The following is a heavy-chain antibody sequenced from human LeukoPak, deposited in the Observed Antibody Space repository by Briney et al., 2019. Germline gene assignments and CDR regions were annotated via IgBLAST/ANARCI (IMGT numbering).Heavy chain of an antibody. V-gene: IGHV4-39*01. CDR3: ASRPVLRYFDWLQAFDY. CDR1: GGSISSSIYY. CDR2: IYYSGST. J-gene: IGHJ4*02. Sequence: SETLSLTCTVSGGSISSSIYYWGWIRQPPGKGLEWIGSIYYSGSTYYNPSLKSRVTISVDTSKNQFSLKLSSVTAADTAVYYCASRPVLRYFDWLQAFDYWGQGTLVTVSS. D-gene: IGHD3-9*01.